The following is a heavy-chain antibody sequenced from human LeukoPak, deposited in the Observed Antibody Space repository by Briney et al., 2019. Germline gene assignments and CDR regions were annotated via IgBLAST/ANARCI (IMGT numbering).Heavy chain of an antibody. D-gene: IGHD3-9*01. CDR3: VKAMYYDILTGYRTYYYYGMDV. J-gene: IGHJ6*02. CDR2: LSGSGGST. V-gene: IGHV3-23*01. Sequence: GGSLRLSCAASGSTFSSYAMSLVRQAPGKGLEWVSALSGSGGSTYYADSVKGRFTISRDNSKKTLYLQMNSLRAEDTAVYYCVKAMYYDILTGYRTYYYYGMDVWGQGTTVTVSS. CDR1: GSTFSSYA.